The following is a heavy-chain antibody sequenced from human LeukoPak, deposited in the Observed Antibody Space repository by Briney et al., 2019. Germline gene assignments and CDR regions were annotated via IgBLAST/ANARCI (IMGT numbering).Heavy chain of an antibody. J-gene: IGHJ4*02. CDR1: GFTFSNYA. CDR3: AREKRRGSSSWYPLDY. CDR2: ISGSGGRT. Sequence: GGSLRLSCAVSGFTFSNYAMSWVRQAPGKGLEWVSAISGSGGRTHSADSVKGRFTISRDNAKNSLYLQMNSLRAEDTAVYYCAREKRRGSSSWYPLDYWGQGTLVTVSS. D-gene: IGHD6-13*01. V-gene: IGHV3-23*01.